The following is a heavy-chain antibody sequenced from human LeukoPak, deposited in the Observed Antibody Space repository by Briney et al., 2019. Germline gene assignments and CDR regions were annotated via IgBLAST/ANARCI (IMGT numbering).Heavy chain of an antibody. CDR3: ARVRIKGGSGSYPYYFDY. J-gene: IGHJ4*02. CDR1: GYTFTGYY. V-gene: IGHV1-2*02. Sequence: GASVKVSCKASGYTFTGYYMHWVRQAPGQGLEWMGWINPNSGGTNYAQKFQGRVTMTRDTSISTAYMELSRLRSDDTAVYYCARVRIKGGSGSYPYYFDYWGQGTLVTVSS. CDR2: INPNSGGT. D-gene: IGHD3-10*01.